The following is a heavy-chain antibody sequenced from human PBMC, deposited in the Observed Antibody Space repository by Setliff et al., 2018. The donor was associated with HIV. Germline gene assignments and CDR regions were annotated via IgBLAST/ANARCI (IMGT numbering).Heavy chain of an antibody. V-gene: IGHV4-31*03. Sequence: SETLSLTCTVSGDYISSGGYYWSWIRQHPGKGLEWIGYIYYSGSTYYNPSLQSRVTISVDTSKNQFSLKLSSVTAADTAVYYCARGFGSSWGGNYYYYYMDVWGKGTTVTVSS. CDR1: GDYISSGGYY. D-gene: IGHD6-13*01. CDR3: ARGFGSSWGGNYYYYYMDV. J-gene: IGHJ6*03. CDR2: IYYSGST.